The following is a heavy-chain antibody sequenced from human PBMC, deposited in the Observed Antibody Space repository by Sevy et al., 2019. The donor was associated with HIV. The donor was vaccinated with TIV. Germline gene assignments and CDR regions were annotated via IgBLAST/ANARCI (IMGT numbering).Heavy chain of an antibody. V-gene: IGHV4-59*01. CDR2: IYYSGST. CDR3: AGGTGGRGTFGGVIVPFFY. CDR1: GGSISSYY. D-gene: IGHD3-16*02. J-gene: IGHJ4*02. Sequence: SETLSLTCTVSGGSISSYYWSWIRQPPGKGLEWIGYIYYSGSTNYNPSLKSRVTISVDTSKNQFSLKLGSVTAADTAVYYCAGGTGGRGTFGGVIVPFFYWGQGTLVTVSS.